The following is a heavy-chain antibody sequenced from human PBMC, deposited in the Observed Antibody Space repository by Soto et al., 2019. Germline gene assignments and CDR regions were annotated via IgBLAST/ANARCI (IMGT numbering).Heavy chain of an antibody. CDR2: IYYSGST. CDR1: GGSISSGNHY. CDR3: ARDRSDTYYYSD. D-gene: IGHD3-10*01. J-gene: IGHJ4*02. Sequence: QVQLQESDPGLVKPSQTLSLTCTVSGGSISSGNHYWSWIRQHPGKGLEWIGYIYYSGSTDYNPSLKSRVTISIDPSDNQFSLKLSSVTAADTAVYYCARDRSDTYYYSDWGQGTLVTVSS. V-gene: IGHV4-31*03.